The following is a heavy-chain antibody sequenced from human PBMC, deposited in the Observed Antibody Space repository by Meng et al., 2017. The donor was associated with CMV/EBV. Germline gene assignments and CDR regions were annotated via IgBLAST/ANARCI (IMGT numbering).Heavy chain of an antibody. CDR1: GFTFSSYS. D-gene: IGHD1-7*01. CDR3: ARDLELRPWFDP. CDR2: ISSSSSYI. Sequence: GGSLRLSYAASGFTFSSYSMNWVRQAPGKGLEWVSSISSSSSYIYYADSVKGRFTISRDNAKNSLYLQMNSLRAEDTAVYYCARDLELRPWFDPWGQGTLVTV. J-gene: IGHJ5*02. V-gene: IGHV3-21*01.